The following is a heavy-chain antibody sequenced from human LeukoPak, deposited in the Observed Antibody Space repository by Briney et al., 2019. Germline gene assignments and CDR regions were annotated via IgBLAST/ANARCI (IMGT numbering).Heavy chain of an antibody. V-gene: IGHV3-23*01. CDR2: ISGSGGST. D-gene: IGHD2-15*01. J-gene: IGHJ4*02. CDR1: GFTLSNNW. Sequence: GGSLRLSCAASGFTLSNNWMHWVRQAPGKGLKWVSAISGSGGSTFYADSVKGRITISRDNSKNTLYLQMNSLRAEDTAVYYCAKGVGYCSGGSCQQFDYWGQGTLVTVSS. CDR3: AKGVGYCSGGSCQQFDY.